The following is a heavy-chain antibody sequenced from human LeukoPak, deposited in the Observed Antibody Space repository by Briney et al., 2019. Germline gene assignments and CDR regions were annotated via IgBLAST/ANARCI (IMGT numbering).Heavy chain of an antibody. J-gene: IGHJ5*02. CDR3: ARDRRFGELGWFDP. Sequence: SETLSLTCTVSGGFISSGGYYWSWIRQHPGKGLEWIGYIYYSGSTYYNPSLKSRVTISVDTSKNQFSLKLSSVTAADTAVYYCARDRRFGELGWFDPWGQGTLVTVSS. V-gene: IGHV4-31*03. D-gene: IGHD3-10*01. CDR1: GGFISSGGYY. CDR2: IYYSGST.